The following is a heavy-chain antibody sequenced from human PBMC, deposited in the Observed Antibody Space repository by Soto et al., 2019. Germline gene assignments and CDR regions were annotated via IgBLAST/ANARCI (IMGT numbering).Heavy chain of an antibody. V-gene: IGHV3-33*01. Sequence: PGGSLRLSCAASGFTFSSYGMHWVRQAPGKGLEWVAVIWYDGSNKYYADSVKGRFTISRDNSKNTLYLQMNSLRAEDTAVYYCARGREHNSAGSAPFDYWGQGTLVTV. D-gene: IGHD6-19*01. CDR1: GFTFSSYG. CDR3: ARGREHNSAGSAPFDY. J-gene: IGHJ4*02. CDR2: IWYDGSNK.